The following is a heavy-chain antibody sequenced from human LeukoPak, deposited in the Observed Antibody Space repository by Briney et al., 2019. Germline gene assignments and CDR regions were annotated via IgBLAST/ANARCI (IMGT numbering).Heavy chain of an antibody. CDR1: GFTFSSYA. Sequence: LAGGSLRLSCAASGFTFSSYAMHWVRQAPGKGLEWVAVISYDGSNKYYADSVKGRFTISRDNSKNTLYLQMNSLGAEDTAVYYCARDSDAQGIAEGQWGQGTLVTVSS. CDR2: ISYDGSNK. D-gene: IGHD6-13*01. V-gene: IGHV3-30-3*01. J-gene: IGHJ4*02. CDR3: ARDSDAQGIAEGQ.